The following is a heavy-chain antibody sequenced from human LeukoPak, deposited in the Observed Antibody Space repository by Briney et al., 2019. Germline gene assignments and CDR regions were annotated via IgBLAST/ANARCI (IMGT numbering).Heavy chain of an antibody. CDR1: GFTFSSYA. CDR2: IWYDGSNK. J-gene: IGHJ4*02. V-gene: IGHV3-33*08. Sequence: GGSLRLSCAASGFTFSSYAMHWVRQAPGKGLEWVAVIWYDGSNKYYADSVKGRFTISRDNSKNTLYLQMNSLRAEDTAVYYCARGGSGWYPNLDYWGQGTLVTVSS. D-gene: IGHD6-19*01. CDR3: ARGGSGWYPNLDY.